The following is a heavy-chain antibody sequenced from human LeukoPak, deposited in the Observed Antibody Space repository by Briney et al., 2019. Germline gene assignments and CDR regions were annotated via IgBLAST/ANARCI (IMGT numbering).Heavy chain of an antibody. D-gene: IGHD4-17*01. J-gene: IGHJ4*02. CDR3: ARGLTTVTFDC. CDR1: GYTFTGSY. CDR2: INPNSGGT. V-gene: IGHV1-2*03. Sequence: LEASVKVSCKASGYTFTGSYLHWVRQAPGQGLEWMGWINPNSGGTNYARQFQGRVTMTRDTSISTAYMELSRLRSDDTAVYHCARGLTTVTFDCWGQGTLVTVSS.